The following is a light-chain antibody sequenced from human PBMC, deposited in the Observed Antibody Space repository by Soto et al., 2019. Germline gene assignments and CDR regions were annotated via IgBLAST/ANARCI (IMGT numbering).Light chain of an antibody. CDR1: QDINTY. CDR3: QQYNNWPPIT. Sequence: EIVLTQSPATLSLSPGARATLSCRASQDINTYLAWYQQKPGQAPRLLIYDASNRAKGIPARFSGSGPGTEFTLTISSLQSEDFAVYYCQQYNNWPPITFGQGTRLEIK. V-gene: IGKV3D-11*01. J-gene: IGKJ5*01. CDR2: DAS.